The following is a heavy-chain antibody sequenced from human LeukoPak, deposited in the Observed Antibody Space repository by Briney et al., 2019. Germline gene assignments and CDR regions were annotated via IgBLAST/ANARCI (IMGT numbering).Heavy chain of an antibody. CDR3: ARRGFGGVVLDAFDI. CDR2: IYPGDSDT. CDR1: GYNFANYW. D-gene: IGHD3-16*01. Sequence: GESLKISCKGSGYNFANYWIAWVRQMPGKGLEWMGIIYPGDSDTGYSPSFQGQVTISSDKSISTAYLQWSSLKASDTAMFFCARRGFGGVVLDAFDIWGQGTVVTVSS. J-gene: IGHJ3*02. V-gene: IGHV5-51*01.